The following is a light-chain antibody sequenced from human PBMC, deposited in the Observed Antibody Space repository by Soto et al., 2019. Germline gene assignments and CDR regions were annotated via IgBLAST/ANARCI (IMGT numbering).Light chain of an antibody. Sequence: QSALTQPASVSGSPGQSITISCTGTSSDVGDYNYVSWYQQHPGKAPKLMIFDVSNRPSGVSNRFSGSKSGNTASLTISGLQAEDEAEYYCSSYTSSSTYVFRTGTKLTVL. CDR1: SSDVGDYNY. V-gene: IGLV2-14*01. CDR2: DVS. J-gene: IGLJ1*01. CDR3: SSYTSSSTYV.